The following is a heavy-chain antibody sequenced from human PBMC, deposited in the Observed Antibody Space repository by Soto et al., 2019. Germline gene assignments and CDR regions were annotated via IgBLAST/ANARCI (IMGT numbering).Heavy chain of an antibody. CDR1: GFSLMSYA. CDR3: EKLPMIRGNALDL. CDR2: ISGAAESV. J-gene: IGHJ3*01. D-gene: IGHD3-10*01. V-gene: IGHV3-23*01. Sequence: GSLRLSCAASGFSLMSYAVTCGRHVAGKGLEWVSVISGAAESVYYADSVKGRFTISRDNSRNTVYLKMNFLRAEDTALYYCEKLPMIRGNALDLWGQGTMVTV.